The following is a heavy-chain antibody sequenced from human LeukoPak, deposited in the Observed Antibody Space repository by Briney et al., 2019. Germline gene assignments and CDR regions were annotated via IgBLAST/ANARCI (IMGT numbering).Heavy chain of an antibody. CDR2: IKSKADGETI. CDR1: GFTFSDYY. Sequence: GGSLRLSCAASGFTFSDYYMSWIRQAPGKGLEWVGRIKSKADGETIDYAAPVKGRFTFSRDDSKNMLYLQMNSLKSEDTAVYYCSTLTSRGLSDSWGQGTLVTVSS. D-gene: IGHD1-20*01. CDR3: STLTSRGLSDS. V-gene: IGHV3-15*01. J-gene: IGHJ4*02.